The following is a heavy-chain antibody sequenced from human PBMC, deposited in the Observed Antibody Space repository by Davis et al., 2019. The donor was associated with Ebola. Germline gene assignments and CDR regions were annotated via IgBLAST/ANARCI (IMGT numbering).Heavy chain of an antibody. D-gene: IGHD5-12*01. CDR2: IYTSGST. V-gene: IGHV4-61*09. Sequence: PSETLSLTCTVSGGPTSSGSYYWSWIRQPAGTGLEWIGHIYTSGSTNYNPSLKSRVTMSLDTSKNQFSLKLSSVTAADTAVYYCAREEGGYWDYYYYYGMDVWGKGTTVTVSS. J-gene: IGHJ6*04. CDR1: GGPTSSGSYY. CDR3: AREEGGYWDYYYYYGMDV.